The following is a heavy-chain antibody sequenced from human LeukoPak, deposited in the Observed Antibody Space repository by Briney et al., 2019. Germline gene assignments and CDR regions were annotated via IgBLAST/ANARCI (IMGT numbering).Heavy chain of an antibody. CDR3: AKVPQYVPDY. CDR2: ISGSGGST. D-gene: IGHD2-2*01. V-gene: IGHV3-23*01. Sequence: GGSLRLSCAASGFTFSSYAISWVRQAPEKGLEWVSAISGSGGSTYYADSVKGRFTISRDNSKNTLYLQMNSLRAEDTAVYYCAKVPQYVPDYWGQGTLVTVSS. J-gene: IGHJ4*02. CDR1: GFTFSSYA.